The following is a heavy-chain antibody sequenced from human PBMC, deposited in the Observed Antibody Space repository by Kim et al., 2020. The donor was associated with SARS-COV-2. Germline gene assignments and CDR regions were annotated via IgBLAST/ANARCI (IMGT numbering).Heavy chain of an antibody. J-gene: IGHJ4*01. CDR3: ARDCSGDSGHYYIPWFD. D-gene: IGHD3-22*01. CDR2: IKQDGNEM. V-gene: IGHV3-7*01. Sequence: GGSLRLSCAASGFTFSRYWMSWVRQAPGKGLEWVANIKQDGNEMYYVDSVKGRFTISRDNAKNSLYLQMNSLRAEDTAVYYCARDCSGDSGHYYIPWFD. CDR1: GFTFSRYW.